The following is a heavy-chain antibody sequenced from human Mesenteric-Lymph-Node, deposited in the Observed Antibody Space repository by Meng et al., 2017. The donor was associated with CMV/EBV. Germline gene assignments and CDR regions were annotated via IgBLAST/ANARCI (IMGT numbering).Heavy chain of an antibody. V-gene: IGHV3-9*01. CDR2: ISLNSGSI. D-gene: IGHD3-10*01. J-gene: IGHJ4*02. CDR3: AKAGGYGSGSYYNFDY. Sequence: SLKISCAASGFTFDDYAMHWVRQAPGEGLEWVSGISLNSGSIGYADSVKGRFTISRDNAKNSLYLQMDSLRAEDTALYYCAKAGGYGSGSYYNFDYWGQGTLVTVSS. CDR1: GFTFDDYA.